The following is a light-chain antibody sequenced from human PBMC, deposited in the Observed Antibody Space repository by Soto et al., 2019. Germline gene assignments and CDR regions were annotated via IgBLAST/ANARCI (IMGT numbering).Light chain of an antibody. Sequence: EIVLTQSPATLSLSLGESATLSCRASQSVSSYLAWYQQKPGQGPRLLIYDASNRATGVSARFSGSGYGTDFTLTINSLEPEDFAVYYCQHRSIWPVSFGQGTRLEIK. CDR1: QSVSSY. J-gene: IGKJ5*01. CDR3: QHRSIWPVS. V-gene: IGKV3-11*01. CDR2: DAS.